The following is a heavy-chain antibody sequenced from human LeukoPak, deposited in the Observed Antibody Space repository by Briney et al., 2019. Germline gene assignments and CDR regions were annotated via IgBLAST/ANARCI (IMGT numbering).Heavy chain of an antibody. CDR3: ARHSGTLRGPYFDY. CDR2: ISAYNGNT. D-gene: IGHD3-10*01. Sequence: ASVKVSCKASGGTFSSYAISWVRQAPGQGLEWMGWISAYNGNTNYAQKLQGRVTMTTDTSTSTAYMELRSLRSDDTAVYYCARHSGTLRGPYFDYWGQGTLVTVSS. J-gene: IGHJ4*02. CDR1: GGTFSSYA. V-gene: IGHV1-18*01.